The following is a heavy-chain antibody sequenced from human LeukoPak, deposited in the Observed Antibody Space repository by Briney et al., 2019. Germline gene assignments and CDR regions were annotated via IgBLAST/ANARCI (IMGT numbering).Heavy chain of an antibody. CDR3: ARPSGIAAAGRFDP. J-gene: IGHJ5*02. Sequence: SETLSLTCTVSGGSISSYYWSWIRQPPGKGLEWIGYIYYSGSTNYNPSLKSRVTISVDTSKNQFSLKLSSVTAADTAVYYCARPSGIAAAGRFDPWGQGTLVTVSS. D-gene: IGHD6-13*01. CDR1: GGSISSYY. CDR2: IYYSGST. V-gene: IGHV4-59*08.